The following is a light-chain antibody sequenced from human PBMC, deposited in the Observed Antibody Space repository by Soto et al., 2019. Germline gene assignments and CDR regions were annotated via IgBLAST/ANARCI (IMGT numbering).Light chain of an antibody. V-gene: IGLV2-14*03. CDR2: DVS. CDR1: SSDVGVYDY. CDR3: SSYTGSITLFV. J-gene: IGLJ1*01. Sequence: QSVLTQPASVSGSPGQSITVSCTGTSSDVGVYDYVSWYQQHPGKAPKLIIYDVSNRPSGVSDRFSGSKSGNTASLTISGLQAEDAADYYCSSYTGSITLFVFGSGTKVTVL.